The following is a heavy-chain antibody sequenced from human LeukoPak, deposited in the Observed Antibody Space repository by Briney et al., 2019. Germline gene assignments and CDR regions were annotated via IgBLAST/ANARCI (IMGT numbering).Heavy chain of an antibody. D-gene: IGHD3-10*01. J-gene: IGHJ4*02. CDR1: GFTFSSYA. CDR2: ISGSGGST. CDR3: AKSLYYYGSGSYSVIDY. Sequence: GGSLRLSCAASGFTFSSYAMSWVRQAPGKGLEWVSAISGSGGSTYYADSVKGRFTISRDNSKNTLYPQMNSLRAEDTAVYYCAKSLYYYGSGSYSVIDYWGQGTLVTVSS. V-gene: IGHV3-23*01.